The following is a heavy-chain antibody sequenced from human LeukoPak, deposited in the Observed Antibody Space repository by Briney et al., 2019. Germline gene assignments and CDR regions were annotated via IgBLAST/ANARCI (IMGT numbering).Heavy chain of an antibody. Sequence: PGGSLSLSCAASGFTFSSYAMSWVRGAPGRGREWVSSFSGSGCSTYYADSVKGRFTISRDHSKNTLYLQINSLRAEDTAVYYCAKKGYCSGGSCYYSDFWGQGTLVTVSS. J-gene: IGHJ4*02. CDR1: GFTFSSYA. D-gene: IGHD2-15*01. CDR3: AKKGYCSGGSCYYSDF. CDR2: FSGSGCST. V-gene: IGHV3-23*01.